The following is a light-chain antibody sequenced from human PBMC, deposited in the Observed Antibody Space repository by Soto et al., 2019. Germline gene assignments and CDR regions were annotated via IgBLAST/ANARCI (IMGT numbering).Light chain of an antibody. V-gene: IGLV6-57*01. CDR3: QSYDSSNQV. CDR2: EDN. J-gene: IGLJ3*02. Sequence: NFMLTQPHSVSESPGKTVTISCTRSSGSIASNYVQWYQQRPGSSPTTVIYEDNQRPSAVPDRFSGSIDSSSNSASLTISGLKTEDEADHYCQSYDSSNQVFGGGTKLTVL. CDR1: SGSIASNY.